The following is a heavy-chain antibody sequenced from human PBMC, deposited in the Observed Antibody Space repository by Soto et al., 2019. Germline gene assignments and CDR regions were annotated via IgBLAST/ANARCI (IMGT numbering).Heavy chain of an antibody. CDR1: GFTFSSYA. CDR2: ISYDGSNK. CDR3: ARDGPRYCSSTSCYMYSEYYYGMDV. V-gene: IGHV3-30-3*01. Sequence: GGSLRLSCAASGFTFSSYAMHWVRQAPGKGLEWVAVISYDGSNKYYADSVKGRFTISRDNSKNTLYLQMNSLRAGDTAVYYCARDGPRYCSSTSCYMYSEYYYGMDVWGQGTTVTVSS. D-gene: IGHD2-2*02. J-gene: IGHJ6*02.